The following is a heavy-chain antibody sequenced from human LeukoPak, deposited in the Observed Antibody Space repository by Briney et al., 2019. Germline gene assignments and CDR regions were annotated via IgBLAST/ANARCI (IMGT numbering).Heavy chain of an antibody. D-gene: IGHD2-15*01. Sequence: GASVKVSCEASGGTFSSYAISWVRQAPGQGLEWMGGIIPIFGTANYAQKFQSRVTITADESTSTAYMELSSLRSEDMAVYYCARADCSGGSCYLGYFDYWGQGTLVTVSS. CDR2: IIPIFGTA. CDR3: ARADCSGGSCYLGYFDY. CDR1: GGTFSSYA. V-gene: IGHV1-69*13. J-gene: IGHJ4*02.